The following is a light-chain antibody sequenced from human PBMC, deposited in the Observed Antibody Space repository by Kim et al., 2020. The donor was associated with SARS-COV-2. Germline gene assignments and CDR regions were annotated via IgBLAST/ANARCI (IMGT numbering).Light chain of an antibody. CDR1: KLGDQY. Sequence: VSPGQTASITCSGDKLGDQYACWYQQKPGQSPVLVIYQDRKRPSGIPERFSGSNSGNTATLTIRGTQAMDEADYYCQAWDSSTGWVFGGGTQVTVL. J-gene: IGLJ2*01. V-gene: IGLV3-1*01. CDR3: QAWDSSTGWV. CDR2: QDR.